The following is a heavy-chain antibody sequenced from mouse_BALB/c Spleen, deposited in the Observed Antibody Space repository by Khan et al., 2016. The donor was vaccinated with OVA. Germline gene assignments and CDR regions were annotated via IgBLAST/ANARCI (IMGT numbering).Heavy chain of an antibody. CDR3: DRQPDYHYYVMDY. V-gene: IGHV2-6-1*01. D-gene: IGHD1-1*02. J-gene: IGHJ4*01. CDR2: IWSDGST. CDR1: GFSLTDYG. Sequence: QVQLKQSGPALVAPSQSLSITCTISGFSLTDYGVHWVRQPPGKGLEWLVVIWSDGSTTYNSALKSRLSISKENSKSQVSLKMNSLQTDDTAVYYCDRQPDYHYYVMDYWGQGTSVTVSS.